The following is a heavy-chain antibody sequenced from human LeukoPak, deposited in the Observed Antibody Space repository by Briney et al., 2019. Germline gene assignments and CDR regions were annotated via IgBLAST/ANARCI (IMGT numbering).Heavy chain of an antibody. Sequence: EAPVKVPCKASGGTFSSYAISWVRQAPGQGLEWMGGIIPIFGTANYAQKFQGRVTITTDESTSTAYMELSSLRSEDTAVYYCARGDYYDSSGYYQYYYYYYMDVWGKGTTVTVSS. D-gene: IGHD3-22*01. CDR3: ARGDYYDSSGYYQYYYYYYMDV. CDR2: IIPIFGTA. J-gene: IGHJ6*03. CDR1: GGTFSSYA. V-gene: IGHV1-69*05.